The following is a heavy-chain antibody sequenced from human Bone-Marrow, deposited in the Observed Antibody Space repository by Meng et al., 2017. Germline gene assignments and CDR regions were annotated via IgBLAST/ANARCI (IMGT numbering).Heavy chain of an antibody. CDR3: ARDERLRFDAFDI. D-gene: IGHD4-17*01. J-gene: IGHJ3*02. V-gene: IGHV4-39*07. CDR2: IYYSGST. CDR1: GGSISSSSYY. Sequence: SETLSLTCTVSGGSISSSSYYWGWIRQPPGKGLEWIGSIYYSGSTYYNPSLKSRVTISVDTSKNQFSLKLSSVTAADTAVYYCARDERLRFDAFDIWGQGTMVIVSS.